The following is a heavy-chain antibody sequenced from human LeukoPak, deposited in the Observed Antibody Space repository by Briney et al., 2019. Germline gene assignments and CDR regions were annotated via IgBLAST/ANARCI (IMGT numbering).Heavy chain of an antibody. V-gene: IGHV5-51*01. J-gene: IGHJ4*02. D-gene: IGHD3-22*01. CDR3: ARLNSSGYYFFHY. CDR2: IYPGDSDT. Sequence: GESLKISCKGSGYSFSTYWIGWVRQMPGKGLEWIGIIYPGDSDTRYSPSFQGQVTISADKSIGTAYLQWSSLKASDTAMYYCARLNSSGYYFFHYWGQGTLVTVSS. CDR1: GYSFSTYW.